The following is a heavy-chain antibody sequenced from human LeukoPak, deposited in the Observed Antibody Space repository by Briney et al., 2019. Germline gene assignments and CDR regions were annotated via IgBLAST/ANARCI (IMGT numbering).Heavy chain of an antibody. CDR1: GGSFSGYY. D-gene: IGHD3-9*01. J-gene: IGHJ6*02. V-gene: IGHV4-34*01. CDR3: AAPGDSIRYYYGMDV. CDR2: INHSGST. Sequence: PSETLSLTCAVYGGSFSGYYWSWIRQPPGKGLELIGEINHSGSTNYNPSLKSRVTISVDTSKNQFSLKLSSVTAADTAVYYCAAPGDSIRYYYGMDVWGQGTTVTVSS.